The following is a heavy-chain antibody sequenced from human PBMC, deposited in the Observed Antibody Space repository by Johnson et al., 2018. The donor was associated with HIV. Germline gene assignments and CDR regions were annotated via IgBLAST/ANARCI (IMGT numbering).Heavy chain of an antibody. CDR1: GFSFSNYA. Sequence: QVQLVESGGGVVQPGGSLRLTCKASGFSFSNYAIHWVRQAPGKGLEWVTFIQFDGSHKYSADFVKGRFTISRDTSKNTLYLQMNSLRHEDTAVYYCARDQGELRRTHAFDIWGQGTMVTVSS. J-gene: IGHJ3*02. CDR3: ARDQGELRRTHAFDI. CDR2: IQFDGSHK. V-gene: IGHV3-30*02. D-gene: IGHD1-14*01.